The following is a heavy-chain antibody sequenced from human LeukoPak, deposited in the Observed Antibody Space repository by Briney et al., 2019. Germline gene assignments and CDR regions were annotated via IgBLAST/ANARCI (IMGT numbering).Heavy chain of an antibody. CDR1: GYTFTSYG. Sequence: ASVKVSCKASGYTFTSYGISWVRQAPGQGLEWMGWISAYNGNTNYAQKLQGRVTMTTDTSTSTAYMELRSLRSDDTAVYYCARTGVSTVTGYYYYYGMDVWGQGTTVTVSS. J-gene: IGHJ6*02. D-gene: IGHD4-17*01. CDR3: ARTGVSTVTGYYYYYGMDV. CDR2: ISAYNGNT. V-gene: IGHV1-18*01.